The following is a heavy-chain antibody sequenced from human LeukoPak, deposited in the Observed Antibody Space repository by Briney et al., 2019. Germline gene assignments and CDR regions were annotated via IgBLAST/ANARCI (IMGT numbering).Heavy chain of an antibody. CDR3: ARFSPLLGYYFDY. J-gene: IGHJ4*02. Sequence: LETLSLTCTVSGGSMSGYYWSWIRQPPGKGLEWIGYIYSSGNTNYKPALMSRLTISVDTSKNQFSLKLSSVTAADTAVYYCARFSPLLGYYFDYWGQGTLVTFS. CDR2: IYSSGNT. D-gene: IGHD7-27*01. CDR1: GGSMSGYY. V-gene: IGHV4-4*09.